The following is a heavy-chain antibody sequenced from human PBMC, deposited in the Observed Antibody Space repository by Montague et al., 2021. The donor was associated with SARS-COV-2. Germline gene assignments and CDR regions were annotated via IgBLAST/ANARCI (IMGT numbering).Heavy chain of an antibody. CDR2: INHGGST. CDR3: ARLRDGVVPSPILGVGPYYSYYYMDV. CDR1: GTSLSGYY. J-gene: IGHJ6*03. D-gene: IGHD3-10*01. Sequence: SETLSLTCAVHGTSLSGYYWNWIRQPPGKGLEWIGEINHGGSTKYSPSLKSRLTISADTSKNQFSLKLTSVAAADTAVYYCARLRDGVVPSPILGVGPYYSYYYMDVWGRGTTATVSS. V-gene: IGHV4-34*01.